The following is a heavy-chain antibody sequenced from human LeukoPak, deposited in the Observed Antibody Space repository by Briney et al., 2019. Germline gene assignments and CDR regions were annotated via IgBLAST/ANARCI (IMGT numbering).Heavy chain of an antibody. CDR1: GFTFSSYA. J-gene: IGHJ4*02. CDR2: ISGSGGST. D-gene: IGHD2-15*01. Sequence: GGSLRLSCAASGFTFSSYAMSWVRQAPGKGLESLSAISGSGGSTYYADSVKGRFTISRDNSKNTLYLQMNSLRAEDTAVYYCAKGLSLGYCSGGSCYSSFMVYWGQGTLVTVSS. CDR3: AKGLSLGYCSGGSCYSSFMVY. V-gene: IGHV3-23*01.